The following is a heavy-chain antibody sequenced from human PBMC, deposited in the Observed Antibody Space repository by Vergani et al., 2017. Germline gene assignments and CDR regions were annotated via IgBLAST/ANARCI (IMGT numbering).Heavy chain of an antibody. CDR2: IHASGTK. Sequence: QVHLNEAGPGLVKPSQTLSLTCTVSGASITSGSFYWSWIRQPAGKGLEWIGRIHASGTKNYNPSLRSRVTLSVDTSKNQLSLKMISMTAADTAVYYCVRRRAAAAGYYYYGMDVWGQGTTVTVSS. D-gene: IGHD6-13*01. CDR1: GASITSGSFY. V-gene: IGHV4-61*02. CDR3: VRRRAAAAGYYYYGMDV. J-gene: IGHJ6*02.